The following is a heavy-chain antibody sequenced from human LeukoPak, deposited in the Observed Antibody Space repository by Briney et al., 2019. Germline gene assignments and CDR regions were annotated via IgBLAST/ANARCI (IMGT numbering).Heavy chain of an antibody. D-gene: IGHD3-22*01. CDR2: IHWNGGKT. CDR3: ARGVTYYYDSSGDYYLDY. J-gene: IGHJ4*02. CDR1: GFTFDDYG. Sequence: GGSLRLSCAASGFTFDDYGMSWVRHAPGKGLEWVSGIHWNGGKTAYADSVKGRFTISRDNAKNPLYLQMNSLRAQDTALYYCARGVTYYYDSSGDYYLDYWGQGTLVTVSS. V-gene: IGHV3-20*04.